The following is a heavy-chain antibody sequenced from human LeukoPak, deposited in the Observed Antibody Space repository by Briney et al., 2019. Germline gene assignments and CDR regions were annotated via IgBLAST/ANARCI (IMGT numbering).Heavy chain of an antibody. J-gene: IGHJ5*02. V-gene: IGHV3-7*01. Sequence: PGGSLRLSCAASGFTFSNYWMSWVRQAPGKGLEWVGNIKQDGSEKYYVDSVKGRFTISRDNARNSLYLQMNSLRAEDTAVYYCARSSDWFDPWGQGTLVTVSS. CDR2: IKQDGSEK. CDR3: ARSSDWFDP. CDR1: GFTFSNYW.